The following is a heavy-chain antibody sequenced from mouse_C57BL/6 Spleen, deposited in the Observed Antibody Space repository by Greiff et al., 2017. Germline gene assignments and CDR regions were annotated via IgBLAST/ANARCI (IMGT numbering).Heavy chain of an antibody. CDR1: GYTFTSYW. D-gene: IGHD2-3*01. Sequence: QVQLQQPGAELVRPGTSVKLSCKASGYTFTSYWTHWVKQRPGQGLEWIGVIDPSDSYTNYNQKFKGKATLTVDTSSSTAYMQLSSLTSEDSAVYYCAREGLLRLYYFGYWGQGTTLTGSS. CDR2: IDPSDSYT. V-gene: IGHV1-59*01. CDR3: AREGLLRLYYFGY. J-gene: IGHJ2*01.